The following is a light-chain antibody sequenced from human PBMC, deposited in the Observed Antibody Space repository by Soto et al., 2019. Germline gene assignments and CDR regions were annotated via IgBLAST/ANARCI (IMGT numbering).Light chain of an antibody. CDR2: AAS. Sequence: EVVLTQSPGTVSLSPGERATLSCRASQSVTSNYLAWYQQKPGQAPRLLIYAASSWATGIPDRFSGSGSGTDFTLSISRLEPEDFAVYYCHQYDNSPLTFGGGTKVEIK. CDR1: QSVTSNY. CDR3: HQYDNSPLT. J-gene: IGKJ4*01. V-gene: IGKV3-20*01.